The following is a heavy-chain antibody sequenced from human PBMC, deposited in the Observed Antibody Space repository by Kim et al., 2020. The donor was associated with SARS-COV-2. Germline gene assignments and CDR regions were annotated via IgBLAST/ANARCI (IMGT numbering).Heavy chain of an antibody. CDR3: ARRNSPRYNGIAAAGTGGR. J-gene: IGHJ4*02. Sequence: GGSLRLSCAASGFTFSSYSMNWVRQAPGKGLEWVSSISSSSSYIYYADSVKGRFTISRDNAKNSLYLQMNSLRAEDTAVYYCARRNSPRYNGIAAAGTGGRWGQGTLVTVSS. D-gene: IGHD6-13*01. CDR2: ISSSSSYI. CDR1: GFTFSSYS. V-gene: IGHV3-21*01.